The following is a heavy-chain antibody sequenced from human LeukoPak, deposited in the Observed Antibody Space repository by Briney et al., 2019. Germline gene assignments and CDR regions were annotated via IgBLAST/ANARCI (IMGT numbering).Heavy chain of an antibody. CDR1: GFTFSSYS. CDR2: ISPTSNTI. J-gene: IGHJ3*02. V-gene: IGHV3-48*01. D-gene: IGHD3-10*01. CDR3: AIEERGGGGAFDI. Sequence: GGSLRLSCAASGFTFSSYSMNWVRQAPGKGLEWVSYISPTSNTIYYADSEMGRFTVSRDNAKDSLDLQMNSLRAEDTAVYSCAIEERGGGGAFDIWGLGTMVIVSS.